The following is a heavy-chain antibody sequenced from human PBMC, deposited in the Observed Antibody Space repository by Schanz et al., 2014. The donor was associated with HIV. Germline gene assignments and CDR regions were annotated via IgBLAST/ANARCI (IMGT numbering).Heavy chain of an antibody. J-gene: IGHJ6*02. Sequence: QVQLVESGGGVVQPGRSLRLSCAASGFTFSTYGMHWVRQAPGKGLEWVAVISNDGSNKYYTDSVKGRFTISRDNSKNTVYLQMNSLRPEDTAVYYCARMEQLIIGYYYGMDVWGQGTTV. V-gene: IGHV3-30*19. D-gene: IGHD3-16*01. CDR3: ARMEQLIIGYYYGMDV. CDR2: ISNDGSNK. CDR1: GFTFSTYG.